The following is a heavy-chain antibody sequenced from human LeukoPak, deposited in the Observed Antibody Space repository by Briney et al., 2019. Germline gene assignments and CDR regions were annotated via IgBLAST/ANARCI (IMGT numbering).Heavy chain of an antibody. V-gene: IGHV3-11*01. D-gene: IGHD3-22*01. CDR3: ARGDSSGCPDY. CDR1: GFTFDDYA. Sequence: GGSLRLSCAASGFTFDDYAMHWVRQAPGKGLEWLAYISNSGIIEDYADSVKGRFTISRDNANNSLFLQMNSLTGDDTAVYYCARGDSSGCPDYWGQGTLVTVSS. J-gene: IGHJ4*02. CDR2: ISNSGIIE.